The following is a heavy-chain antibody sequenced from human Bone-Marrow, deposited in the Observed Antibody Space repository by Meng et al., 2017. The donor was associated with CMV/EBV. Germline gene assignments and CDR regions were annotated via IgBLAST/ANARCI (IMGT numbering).Heavy chain of an antibody. Sequence: ASVKVSCKASGYTFTRYGISWVRQAPGQGLEWMGWISAEDGHTNFARRFQDRVSMTTDTSTTTVYMELRSLRSDDTAVYYCVRDWLDSAYDCFDPCGQGTLVAVSS. CDR2: ISAEDGHT. CDR3: VRDWLDSAYDCFDP. D-gene: IGHD3-16*01. V-gene: IGHV1-18*01. J-gene: IGHJ5*02. CDR1: GYTFTRYG.